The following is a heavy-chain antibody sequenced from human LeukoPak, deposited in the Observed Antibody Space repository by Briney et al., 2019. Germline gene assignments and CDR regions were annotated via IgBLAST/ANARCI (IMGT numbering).Heavy chain of an antibody. CDR1: GGSISSYY. Sequence: SETLSLTCTVSGGSISSYYWSWIRQPAGKGLEWIGRIYTSGSTNYNPSLRSRVTMSVDTSKNQFSLKLSSVTAADTAVYYCARDRYGSGSYYKSWFDPWGQGTLVTVSS. J-gene: IGHJ5*02. D-gene: IGHD3-10*01. V-gene: IGHV4-4*07. CDR3: ARDRYGSGSYYKSWFDP. CDR2: IYTSGST.